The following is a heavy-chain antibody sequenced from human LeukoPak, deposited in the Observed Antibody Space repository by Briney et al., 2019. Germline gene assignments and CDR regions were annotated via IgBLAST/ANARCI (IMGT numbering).Heavy chain of an antibody. V-gene: IGHV4-4*09. D-gene: IGHD5-12*01. Sequence: KPSETLSLTCTVSRGSISGSIRSYYWSWLRQPPGKGPEWIGYISSSGSVNDNPSLRSRVTTSVDTSKNQFFLSLSSVSAADTAVYYCARIPLGYSGAYYFDYWGQGTLVTVSP. CDR3: ARIPLGYSGAYYFDY. CDR2: ISSSGSV. J-gene: IGHJ4*02. CDR1: RGSISGSIRSYY.